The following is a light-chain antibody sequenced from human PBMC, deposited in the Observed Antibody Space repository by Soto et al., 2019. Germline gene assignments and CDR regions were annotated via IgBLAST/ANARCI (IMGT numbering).Light chain of an antibody. CDR2: ATS. CDR3: QQSYSTPLT. CDR1: QSISSY. V-gene: IGKV1-39*01. J-gene: IGKJ4*01. Sequence: DIQMTQSPSSLSASVGDRVTITCRASQSISSYLNWYQQKPGKAPKLLIYATSSLQSGVPSRFSGSGSGTDFTLTISSLQPEDCATYYCQQSYSTPLTFGGGTKVEIK.